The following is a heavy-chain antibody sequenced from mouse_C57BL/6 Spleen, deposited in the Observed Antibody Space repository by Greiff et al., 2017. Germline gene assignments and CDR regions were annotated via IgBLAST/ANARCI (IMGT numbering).Heavy chain of an antibody. D-gene: IGHD1-1*01. CDR3: TRGFITTVYFDY. J-gene: IGHJ2*01. Sequence: DVMLVESGEGLVKPGGSLKLSCAASGFTFSSYAMSWVRQTPEKRLEWVAYISSGGDYIYYADTVKGRFTISRDNARNTLYLQMSSLKSEDTAMYYCTRGFITTVYFDYWGQGTTLTVSS. CDR2: ISSGGDYI. V-gene: IGHV5-9-1*02. CDR1: GFTFSSYA.